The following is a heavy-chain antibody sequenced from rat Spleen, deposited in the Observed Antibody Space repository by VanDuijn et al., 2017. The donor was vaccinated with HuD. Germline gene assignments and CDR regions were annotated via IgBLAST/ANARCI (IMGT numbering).Heavy chain of an antibody. CDR1: GFNFNDHW. V-gene: IGHV5-22*01. Sequence: EVKLVESGGGLVQPGRSLKLSCAASGFNFNDHWMGWVRQAPKKGLEWVASISYEGSSTYYGDSVKGRFTISRDNAKSTLYLQMNSLRSEDTATYYCARSIYYYGSYVMDAWGQGASVTVSS. D-gene: IGHD1-2*01. CDR3: ARSIYYYGSYVMDA. CDR2: ISYEGSST. J-gene: IGHJ4*01.